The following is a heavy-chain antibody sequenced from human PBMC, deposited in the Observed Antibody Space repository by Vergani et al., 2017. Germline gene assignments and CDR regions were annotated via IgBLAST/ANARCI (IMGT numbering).Heavy chain of an antibody. Sequence: QVQLVESGGGVVQPGRSLRLSCAASGFTFSSYAMHWVRQAPGKGLEWVAVISYDGSNKYYADSVKGRFTISIDNSKNTLYLQMNSLRAEDTAVYYCARDPDVWGKXP. CDR1: GFTFSSYA. CDR2: ISYDGSNK. CDR3: ARDPDV. J-gene: IGHJ6*03. V-gene: IGHV3-30-3*01.